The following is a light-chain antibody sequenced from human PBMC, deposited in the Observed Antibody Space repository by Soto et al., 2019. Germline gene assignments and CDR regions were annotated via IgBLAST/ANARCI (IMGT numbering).Light chain of an antibody. Sequence: QLVLTQSPSASASLGASVKLTCTLSSGHSSYGIAWHQQQPERGPRYLMRVNSDGSHNKGDGIPDRFSGSSSGAERYLTISSLQSEDEADYYCQTWGTGIHVFGGGTKLTVL. CDR2: VNSDGSH. V-gene: IGLV4-69*01. CDR3: QTWGTGIHV. CDR1: SGHSSYG. J-gene: IGLJ2*01.